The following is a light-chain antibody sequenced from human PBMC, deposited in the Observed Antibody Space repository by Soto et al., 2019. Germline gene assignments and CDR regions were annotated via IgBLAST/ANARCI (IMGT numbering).Light chain of an antibody. V-gene: IGKV1-39*01. CDR1: QSISSY. Sequence: DIQMTQSPSSLSASVGDRVTITCRASQSISSYLNWYQQKPGKAPKLLIYAASNLQSGVPSRFSGSGSGTDFTLTINSLQPEDFATYYCQHSYSTSWTFGQGTKVEIK. J-gene: IGKJ1*01. CDR2: AAS. CDR3: QHSYSTSWT.